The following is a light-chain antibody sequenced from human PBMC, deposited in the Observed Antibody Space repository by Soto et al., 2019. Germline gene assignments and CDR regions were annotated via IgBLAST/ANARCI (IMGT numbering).Light chain of an antibody. J-gene: IGKJ4*01. CDR1: PGINHY. CDR2: GAS. Sequence: DIQLTQSPSFLSASVGDRVTITCRASPGINHYVAWYQQKPGKAPKCLIYGASALQSGVPSRFSGSGSWAEFTLSTSSLQPEDFATYYCQHVYSYPLTFGGGTRVEI. V-gene: IGKV1-9*01. CDR3: QHVYSYPLT.